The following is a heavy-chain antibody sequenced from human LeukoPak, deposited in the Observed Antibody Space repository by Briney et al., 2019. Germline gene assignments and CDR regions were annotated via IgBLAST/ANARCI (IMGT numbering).Heavy chain of an antibody. Sequence: PGGSLRLSCAASGFTFTSYSMNWVRQAPGKGLEWVSTISGGGGSTYYADSVKGRFTISRDNSRDTVSLQMNSLRVEDTAVYYCARFRIAAAVPFYFDSWGQGALVTVSS. J-gene: IGHJ4*02. D-gene: IGHD6-13*01. CDR2: ISGGGGST. CDR3: ARFRIAAAVPFYFDS. V-gene: IGHV3-23*01. CDR1: GFTFTSYS.